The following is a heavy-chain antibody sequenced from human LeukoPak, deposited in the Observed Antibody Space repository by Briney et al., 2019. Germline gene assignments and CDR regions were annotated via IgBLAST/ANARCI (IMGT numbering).Heavy chain of an antibody. Sequence: QAGGSLRLSCAASGFTFSSYAMSWVRQAPGKGLEWVSAISGSGGSTYYADSVKGRFTISRDNSKNTLYLQMNSLRAEDTAVYYCASTHYDFWSGYYTPFYYYYYMDVWGKGTTVTVSS. J-gene: IGHJ6*03. CDR1: GFTFSSYA. CDR2: ISGSGGST. V-gene: IGHV3-23*01. CDR3: ASTHYDFWSGYYTPFYYYYYMDV. D-gene: IGHD3-3*01.